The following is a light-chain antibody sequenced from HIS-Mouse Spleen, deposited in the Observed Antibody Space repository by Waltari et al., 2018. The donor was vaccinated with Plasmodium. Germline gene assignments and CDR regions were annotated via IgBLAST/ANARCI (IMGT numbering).Light chain of an antibody. CDR2: GAS. J-gene: IGKJ2*01. V-gene: IGKV3D-15*03. Sequence: EIVMTQSPATLSVSPGERATLSCRASQSVSSNLAWYQQKPGQAPRLPIYGASIRATGIPARFSGSGSGTEFTLTISILQSEDFAVYYCQQYNNWPYTFGQGTKLEIK. CDR3: QQYNNWPYT. CDR1: QSVSSN.